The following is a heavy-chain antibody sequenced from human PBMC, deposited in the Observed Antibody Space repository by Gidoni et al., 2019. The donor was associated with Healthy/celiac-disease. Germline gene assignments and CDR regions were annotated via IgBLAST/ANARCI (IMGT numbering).Heavy chain of an antibody. D-gene: IGHD5-18*01. Sequence: QVTLRESGPALVKPTQTLTLTCTFSGFSLSTSGMCVSWIRQPPGKALEWLALIDWDDDKYYSTSLKTRLTISKDTSKNQVVLTMTNMDPVDTATYYCARIQGGTAMAYFVYWGQGTLVTVSS. J-gene: IGHJ4*02. CDR2: IDWDDDK. V-gene: IGHV2-70*01. CDR1: GFSLSTSGMC. CDR3: ARIQGGTAMAYFVY.